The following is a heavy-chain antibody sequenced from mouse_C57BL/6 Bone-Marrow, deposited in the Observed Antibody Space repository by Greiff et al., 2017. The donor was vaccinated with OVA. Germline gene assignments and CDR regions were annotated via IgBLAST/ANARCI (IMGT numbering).Heavy chain of an antibody. J-gene: IGHJ1*03. CDR1: GYTFTSYW. D-gene: IGHD4-1*01. V-gene: IGHV1-64*01. CDR3: ARYRITGTSWYFDV. CDR2: IHPNSGST. Sequence: VQLQQPGSELVKPGASVKLSCKASGYTFTSYWMHWVKQRPGQGLEWIGMIHPNSGSTNYNEKFKSKATLTVDKSSSTAYMQLSSLTSEDSAVYYCARYRITGTSWYFDVWGTGTTVTVSS.